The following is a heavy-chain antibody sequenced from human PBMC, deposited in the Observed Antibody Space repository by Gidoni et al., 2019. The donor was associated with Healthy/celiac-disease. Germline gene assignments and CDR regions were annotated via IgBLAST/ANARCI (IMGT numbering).Heavy chain of an antibody. V-gene: IGHV3-66*02. J-gene: IGHJ4*02. Sequence: EVQLVESGGGLVQPGGSLRLSFATSGFTVSSNYMSWVRQAPGKGLEWVSVIYSGGSTYYADSVKGRFTISRDNSKNTLYLQMNSLRAEDTAVYYCARDSSSWYYFDYWGQGTLVTVSS. CDR3: ARDSSSWYYFDY. CDR2: IYSGGST. D-gene: IGHD6-13*01. CDR1: GFTVSSNY.